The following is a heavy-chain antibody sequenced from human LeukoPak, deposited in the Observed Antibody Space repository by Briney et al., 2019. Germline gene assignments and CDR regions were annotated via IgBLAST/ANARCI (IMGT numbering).Heavy chain of an antibody. Sequence: GASVKVSCKASGYTFTSYYMHWVRQAPGQGLEWMGVINPSGGSTSYAQKFQGRVTMTRDTSTSTVYMELRSLRSDDTAVYYCARDPTTYHYDFWSGPFDYWGQGTLVTVSS. D-gene: IGHD3-3*01. J-gene: IGHJ4*02. CDR1: GYTFTSYY. CDR2: INPSGGST. V-gene: IGHV1-46*01. CDR3: ARDPTTYHYDFWSGPFDY.